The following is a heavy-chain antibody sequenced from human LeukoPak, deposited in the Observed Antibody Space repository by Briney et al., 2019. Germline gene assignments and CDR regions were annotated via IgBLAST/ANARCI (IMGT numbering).Heavy chain of an antibody. CDR1: GFTFSSYS. V-gene: IGHV3-48*04. Sequence: DPGGSLRLSCAASGFTFSSYSMNWVRQAPGKGLEWVSYISSSGSTIYYADSVKGRFTISRDNAKNSLYLQMNSLRAEDTAVYYCARAGYSKGYYYYYMDVWGKGTTVTVSS. CDR3: ARAGYSKGYYYYYMDV. CDR2: ISSSGSTI. D-gene: IGHD4-11*01. J-gene: IGHJ6*03.